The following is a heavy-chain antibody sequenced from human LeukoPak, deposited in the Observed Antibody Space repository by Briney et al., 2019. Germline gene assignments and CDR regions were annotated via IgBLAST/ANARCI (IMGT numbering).Heavy chain of an antibody. CDR3: ARGGLCDFWSGFTYNWFDP. CDR1: GYTFTSYD. D-gene: IGHD3-3*01. CDR2: MNPNSGNT. V-gene: IGHV1-8*01. J-gene: IGHJ5*02. Sequence: ASVKVSCKASGYTFTSYDINWVRQATGQGLEWMGWMNPNSGNTGYAQKFQGRVTMTRNTSISTAYMELSSLRSEDTAVYYCARGGLCDFWSGFTYNWFDPWGQGALVTVSS.